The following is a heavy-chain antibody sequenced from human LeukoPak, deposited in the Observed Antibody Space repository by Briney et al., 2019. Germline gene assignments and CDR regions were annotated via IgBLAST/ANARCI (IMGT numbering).Heavy chain of an antibody. J-gene: IGHJ4*02. V-gene: IGHV4-34*01. CDR3: AKREMATVV. D-gene: IGHD5-24*01. Sequence: PSETLSLTCADYGGSFSGYYWSWIRQPPGKGLEWIGEINHSGSTNYNPSLKSRVTISVDTSKNQFSLKLSSVTAADTAVYYCAKREMATVVWGQGTLVTVSS. CDR2: INHSGST. CDR1: GGSFSGYY.